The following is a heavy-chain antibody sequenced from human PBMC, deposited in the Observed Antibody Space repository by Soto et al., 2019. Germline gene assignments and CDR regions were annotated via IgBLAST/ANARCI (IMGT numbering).Heavy chain of an antibody. D-gene: IGHD3-3*01. CDR3: ARHGFLEWLLYYYGMDV. J-gene: IGHJ6*01. CDR2: IYYSGST. V-gene: IGHV4-39*01. CDR1: GGSISSSSYY. Sequence: PSETLSLTCTVSGGSISSSSYYWGWIRQPPGKGLEWIGSIYYSGSTYYNPSLKSRVTISVDTSKNQFSLKLSSVTAADTAVYYCARHGFLEWLLYYYGMDVWGQGTTVTVSS.